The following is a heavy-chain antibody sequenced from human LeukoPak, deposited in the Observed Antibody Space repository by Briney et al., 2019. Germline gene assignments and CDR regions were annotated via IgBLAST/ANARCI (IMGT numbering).Heavy chain of an antibody. V-gene: IGHV3-23*01. CDR3: AKDPMTITTTDDY. D-gene: IGHD1-20*01. J-gene: IGHJ4*02. Sequence: GGSLRLSCAASGFTFSRYAMSWVRQAPGKGLEWVSAISGIGRSTYYADSVNGRFTLSRDNSKDALYLQMNSLRAVDTAVYYCAKDPMTITTTDDYLGQGTLVTVSS. CDR2: ISGIGRST. CDR1: GFTFSRYA.